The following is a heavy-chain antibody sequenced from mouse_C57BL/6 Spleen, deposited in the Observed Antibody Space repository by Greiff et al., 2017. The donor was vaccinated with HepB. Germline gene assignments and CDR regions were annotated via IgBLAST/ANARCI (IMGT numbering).Heavy chain of an antibody. CDR3: AGGATKMDY. V-gene: IGHV1-50*01. Sequence: VKLQQPGAELVKPGASVKLSCKASGYTFTSYWMQWVKQRPGQGLEWIGEIDPSDSYTNYNQKFKGKATLTVDTSSSTAYMQLSSLTSEDSAVYYCAGGATKMDYWGQGTSVTVSS. CDR1: GYTFTSYW. J-gene: IGHJ4*01. CDR2: IDPSDSYT.